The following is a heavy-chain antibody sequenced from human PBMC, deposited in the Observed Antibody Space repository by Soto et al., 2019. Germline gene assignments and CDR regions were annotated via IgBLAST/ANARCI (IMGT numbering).Heavy chain of an antibody. CDR3: ARRSPSWAFDI. Sequence: GGSLRLSCAASGFTFSSYAMHWVRQAPGKGLEWVAVISYDGGNKYYADSVKGRFTISRDNSKNTLYLQMNSLRAEDTAVYYCARRSPSWAFDIWGQGTMVTVSS. D-gene: IGHD2-15*01. V-gene: IGHV3-30-3*01. J-gene: IGHJ3*02. CDR1: GFTFSSYA. CDR2: ISYDGGNK.